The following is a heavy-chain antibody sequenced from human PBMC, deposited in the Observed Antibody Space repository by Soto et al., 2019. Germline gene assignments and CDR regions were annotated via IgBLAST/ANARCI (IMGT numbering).Heavy chain of an antibody. Sequence: GGSLRLSCAASGFTFSSYGMHWVRQAPGKGLEWVAVMWYDGSNKYYADSVKGRFTISRDNSKSTLYLQMNSLRAEDTAVYSCARDHRRYVDWLLSKRYFDYWGQGTLVTVSS. CDR1: GFTFSSYG. D-gene: IGHD3-9*01. V-gene: IGHV3-33*01. CDR3: ARDHRRYVDWLLSKRYFDY. J-gene: IGHJ4*02. CDR2: MWYDGSNK.